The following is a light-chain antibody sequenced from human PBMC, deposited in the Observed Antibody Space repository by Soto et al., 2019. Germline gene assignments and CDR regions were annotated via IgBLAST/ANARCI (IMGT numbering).Light chain of an antibody. J-gene: IGKJ4*01. V-gene: IGKV3-11*01. CDR1: QSVSSY. CDR2: DAS. Sequence: EIVLTQSPATLSFSPGERATLSCRTSQSVSSYLAWYQQKPGQAPRLLIYDASNRATGIPARFSGSGSGTDFTLTISSLEPEDFAVYYCQQRSNWPGFGGGTKVDIK. CDR3: QQRSNWPG.